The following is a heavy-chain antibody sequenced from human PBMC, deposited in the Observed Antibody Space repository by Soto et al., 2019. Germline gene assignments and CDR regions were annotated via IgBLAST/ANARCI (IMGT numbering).Heavy chain of an antibody. CDR3: ARLRIATNNYKWFDP. V-gene: IGHV4-31*03. CDR2: IYVTGAV. D-gene: IGHD2-21*01. J-gene: IGHJ5*02. Sequence: SETLSLTCSVSGAALNSGNYYWSWIRQVPWKGLEWIGHIYVTGAVDYNPSLRDRITISQDTSERQFSLNLRLVTAADTAVYYCARLRIATNNYKWFDPWGQGXLVT. CDR1: GAALNSGNYY.